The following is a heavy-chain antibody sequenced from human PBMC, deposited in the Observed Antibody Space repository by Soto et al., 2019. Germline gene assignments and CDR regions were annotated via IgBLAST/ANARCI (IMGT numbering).Heavy chain of an antibody. D-gene: IGHD5-12*01. CDR2: ILYDGSNK. V-gene: IGHV3-30*18. J-gene: IGHJ4*02. CDR3: LKERASGCSYYFAY. CDR1: GFTFSSYG. Sequence: QVQLVESGGGVVQPARSLRLSCAASGFTFSSYGMHWVRQAPGKGLGWVAVILYDGSNKYYADSVKGRFTISRDNSKATVYLQMNSLRAEDTAVFYCLKERASGCSYYFAYWGQGTLVTVS.